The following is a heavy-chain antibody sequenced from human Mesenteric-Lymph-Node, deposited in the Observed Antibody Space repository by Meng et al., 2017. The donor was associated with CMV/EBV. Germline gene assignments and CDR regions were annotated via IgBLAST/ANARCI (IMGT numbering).Heavy chain of an antibody. CDR2: IFSNDEK. V-gene: IGHV2-26*01. J-gene: IGHJ6*02. CDR3: ARGEGYYYYYGMDV. CDR1: GFSLSNARMG. Sequence: SGPTLVKPTETLTLTCTVSGFSLSNARMGVGWIRQPPGKALEWLAHIFSNDEKSYSTSLKSRLTISKDTSKSQVVLTMTNMDPVDTATYYCARGEGYYYYYGMDVWGQGTTVTVSS.